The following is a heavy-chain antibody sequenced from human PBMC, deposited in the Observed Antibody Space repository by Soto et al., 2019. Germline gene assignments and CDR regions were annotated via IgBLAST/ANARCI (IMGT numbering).Heavy chain of an antibody. J-gene: IGHJ6*02. CDR1: GFTFSNAW. D-gene: IGHD2-21*02. Sequence: GGSLRLSGAASGFTFSNAWMSWVRQAPGKGLEWVGRMKSKTDGGTTDYAAPVKGRFTISRDDSKNTLYLQMNSLKTEDRAVYYCTPQGLHEYCGGDCLLWGMDVWGQGTTVTV. V-gene: IGHV3-15*01. CDR3: TPQGLHEYCGGDCLLWGMDV. CDR2: MKSKTDGGTT.